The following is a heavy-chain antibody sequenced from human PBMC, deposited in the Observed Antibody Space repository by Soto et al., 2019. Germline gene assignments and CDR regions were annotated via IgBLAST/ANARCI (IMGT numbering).Heavy chain of an antibody. Sequence: GXSLRLSCAASGFTFGSYGMHWVRQAPGKGLEWVAVIXYDGTXKYYPDSVTGXXTISRANXXNTLPLHMHSLRADDTAVYYCARQGNSVAGTSYWGQGTLATVPS. J-gene: IGHJ4*02. D-gene: IGHD6-19*01. CDR2: IXYDGTXK. CDR3: ARQGNSVAGTSY. V-gene: IGHV3-33*01. CDR1: GFTFGSYG.